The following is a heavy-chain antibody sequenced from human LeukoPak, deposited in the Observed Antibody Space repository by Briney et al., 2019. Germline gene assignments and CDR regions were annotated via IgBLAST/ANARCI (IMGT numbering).Heavy chain of an antibody. D-gene: IGHD4-23*01. CDR1: GFTFSNYW. V-gene: IGHV3-74*01. J-gene: IGHJ4*02. Sequence: GRCLRPSCAASGFTFSNYWMDWVRQAPGKGLGWVSRIDDDGSSTSSADSVKGRFTITRDNAKNTLYLQMNSLRAEDTAVYFCARDFYGGLDHWGQGTPVTVSS. CDR3: ARDFYGGLDH. CDR2: IDDDGSST.